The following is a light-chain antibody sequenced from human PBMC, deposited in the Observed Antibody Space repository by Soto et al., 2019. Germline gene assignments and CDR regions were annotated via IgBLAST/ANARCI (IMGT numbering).Light chain of an antibody. CDR1: QTISSG. CDR2: DAS. CDR3: QQYKSYKT. V-gene: IGKV1-5*01. J-gene: IGKJ1*01. Sequence: DIPMTQSPSTLSASVGDRVTITCRASQTISSGLAWYQQKPGKAPKVLIYDASTLESGVPSRFSGSGSGTEFTLTISSLQPDDCATYYGQQYKSYKTCGQGTKVEIK.